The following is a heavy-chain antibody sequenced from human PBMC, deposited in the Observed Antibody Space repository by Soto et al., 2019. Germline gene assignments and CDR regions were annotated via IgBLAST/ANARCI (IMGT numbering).Heavy chain of an antibody. V-gene: IGHV3-30-3*01. CDR3: ASRRGFGTYYFAY. Sequence: QVQLVESGGGVVQPGRSLRLSCEASGFAFRSYAVHWVRQAPGKGLDWVALISYDGSNKYYADSVKGRFTISRDNSKNMLYLQVNSLRAEDTAVYYCASRRGFGTYYFAYWGQGTLVTVSS. J-gene: IGHJ4*02. D-gene: IGHD1-7*01. CDR1: GFAFRSYA. CDR2: ISYDGSNK.